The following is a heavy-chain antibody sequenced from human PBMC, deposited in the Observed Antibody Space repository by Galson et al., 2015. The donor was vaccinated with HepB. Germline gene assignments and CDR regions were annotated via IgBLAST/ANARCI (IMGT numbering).Heavy chain of an antibody. CDR3: ARRGADYDILTGYYRYYYGMDV. J-gene: IGHJ6*02. Sequence: QSGAEVKKPGESLRISCKGSGYSFTSYWISWVRQMPGKGLEWMGRIDPSDYYTNYSPSFQGHVTISADKSISTAYLQWSSLKASDTAMYYCARRGADYDILTGYYRYYYGMDVWGQGTTVTVSS. CDR2: IDPSDYYT. V-gene: IGHV5-10-1*01. CDR1: GYSFTSYW. D-gene: IGHD3-9*01.